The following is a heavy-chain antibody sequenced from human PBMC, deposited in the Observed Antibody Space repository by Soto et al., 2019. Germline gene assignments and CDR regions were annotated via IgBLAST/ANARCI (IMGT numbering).Heavy chain of an antibody. Sequence: QVQLVQSGAEVKKPGSSVKVSCKSSGGTFSNYGFSWVRQAPGQGLECMGVIVPIFGAEQPQKFQGRVTITADESTNTVVMELRALRSDDTAVYYCARGGSDYEGSGYYQGHVWGQGPTVTVSS. D-gene: IGHD3-22*01. CDR2: IVPIFGA. CDR3: ARGGSDYEGSGYYQGHV. V-gene: IGHV1-69*12. J-gene: IGHJ6*02. CDR1: GGTFSNYG.